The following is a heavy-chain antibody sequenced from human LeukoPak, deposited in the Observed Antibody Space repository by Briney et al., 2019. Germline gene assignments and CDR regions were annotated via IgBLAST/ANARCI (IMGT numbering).Heavy chain of an antibody. CDR2: IYYSGST. CDR1: GGSISSSSYY. D-gene: IGHD2-2*01. Sequence: SETLSLTCTVSGGSISSSSYYWGWIRQPPGKGLEWIGSIYYSGSTYYNPSLKSRVTISVDTSKNQFSLKLSSVTAADTAVYYRARTAQPQIDPWGQGTLVPV. J-gene: IGHJ5*01. V-gene: IGHV4-39*07. CDR3: ARTAQPQIDP.